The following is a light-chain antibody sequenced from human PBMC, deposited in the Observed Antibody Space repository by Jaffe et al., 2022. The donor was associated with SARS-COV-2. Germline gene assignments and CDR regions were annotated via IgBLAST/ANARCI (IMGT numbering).Light chain of an antibody. Sequence: SSELTQDFAVSVALGQTVRITCQGDSLRKFYASWYQQKPGQAPTLVIYGKNNRPSGIPDRFSGSSAGNTASLTITWAQAEDEADYYCESRVNSNDHLVFGGGTKLTVL. CDR2: GKN. V-gene: IGLV3-19*01. J-gene: IGLJ3*02. CDR3: ESRVNSNDHLV. CDR1: SLRKFY.